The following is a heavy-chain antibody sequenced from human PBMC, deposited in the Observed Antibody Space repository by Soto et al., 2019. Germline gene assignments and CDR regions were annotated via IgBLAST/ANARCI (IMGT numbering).Heavy chain of an antibody. D-gene: IGHD1-26*01. V-gene: IGHV4-31*03. CDR1: GGSISSGGYY. CDR3: ARHSASWQWFDY. J-gene: IGHJ5*01. CDR2: SYYSGST. Sequence: QVQLHESGAGLVKPSQTLSLTCSVSGGSISSGGYYWSWIRQHPEKGLEWIGYSYYSGSTNYNPSLNSRVIISVDTSSNRFTLDLRSVTAADTAIYYFARHSASWQWFDYWGQGTLVTVSS.